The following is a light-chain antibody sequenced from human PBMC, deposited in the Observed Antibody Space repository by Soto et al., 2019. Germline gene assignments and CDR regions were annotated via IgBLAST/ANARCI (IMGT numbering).Light chain of an antibody. CDR1: QTISSR. CDR3: QQSYSTPRT. J-gene: IGKJ1*01. Sequence: DIQMTQSPSSLSASVGDSVPISCRASQTISSRLSWYQQEPGKAPRLLIYAASSLQSGVPSRFSGSGSGTDFTLTIGSLQPEDFATYYCQQSYSTPRTFGQGTKVDIK. V-gene: IGKV1-39*01. CDR2: AAS.